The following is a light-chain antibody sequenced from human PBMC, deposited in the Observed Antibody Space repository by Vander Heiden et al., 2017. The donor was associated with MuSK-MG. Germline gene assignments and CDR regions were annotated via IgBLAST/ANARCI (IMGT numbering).Light chain of an antibody. CDR3: GQDGEGMT. Sequence: EIVLTQSPGTLSLSPGERATLSCRASQNVRSSYLDWFRQRPGQAPRLLIHDASTRAHGIPDRISGRGSGTDFTLTSSRLEPEDFAVYFCGQDGEGMTFGGGTTVEIK. CDR1: QNVRSSY. J-gene: IGKJ4*01. V-gene: IGKV3-20*01. CDR2: DAS.